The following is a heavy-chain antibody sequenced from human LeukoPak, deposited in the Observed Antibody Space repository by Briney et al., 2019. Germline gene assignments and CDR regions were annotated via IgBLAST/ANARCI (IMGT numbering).Heavy chain of an antibody. V-gene: IGHV1-2*02. J-gene: IGHJ4*02. D-gene: IGHD3-22*01. CDR2: INPNSGGT. CDR1: GYTFTGYY. CDR3: ARAYYDSSGGSFDY. Sequence: ASVKVSCKASGYTFTGYYMHWVRQAPGQGLEWMGWINPNSGGTNYAQKFQGRVTMTRDTSISTAYMELSWLRSDDTAVYYCARAYYDSSGGSFDYWGQGTLVTVSS.